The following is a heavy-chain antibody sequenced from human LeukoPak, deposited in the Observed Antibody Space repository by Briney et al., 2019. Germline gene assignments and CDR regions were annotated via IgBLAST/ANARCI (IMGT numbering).Heavy chain of an antibody. CDR2: ISYDGGNK. CDR3: ARVGSDFWSGHYIGY. J-gene: IGHJ4*02. V-gene: IGHV3-30-3*01. D-gene: IGHD3-3*01. CDR1: GFTFSSYA. Sequence: PGGSLRLSCAASGFTFSSYAMHWVRQAPGKGLEWVAVISYDGGNKYYADSVKGRFTISRDNSKNTLYLQMNSLRAEDTAVYYCARVGSDFWSGHYIGYWGQGTLVTVSS.